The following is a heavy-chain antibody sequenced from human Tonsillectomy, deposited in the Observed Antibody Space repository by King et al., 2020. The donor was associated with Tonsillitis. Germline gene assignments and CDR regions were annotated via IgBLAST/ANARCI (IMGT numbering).Heavy chain of an antibody. D-gene: IGHD1-1*01. Sequence: QLVQSGAEVKKPGSSVKVSCKVSGGTLNSYAINWVRQAPGQGLEWMGGIIPLFGAINSAQKFQVRVTITADEATNTAYMELNSLTSDDTAVYYCARGSAMAGTAGLYWGQGTLVTVSS. CDR1: GGTLNSYA. V-gene: IGHV1-69*01. J-gene: IGHJ4*02. CDR2: IIPLFGAI. CDR3: ARGSAMAGTAGLY.